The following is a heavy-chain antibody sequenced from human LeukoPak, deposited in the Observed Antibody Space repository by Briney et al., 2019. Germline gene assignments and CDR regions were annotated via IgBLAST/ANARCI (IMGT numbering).Heavy chain of an antibody. Sequence: ASVKVSCKASGYTFTSYGISWVRQAPGQGLEWMGWISAYNGNTNYAQKLQGRVTMTTDTSTSTAYMELRSLRSEDTAVYYCALGPRDGYNYYYYYMDVWGKGTTVTVSS. CDR3: ALGPRDGYNYYYYYMDV. J-gene: IGHJ6*03. CDR2: ISAYNGNT. V-gene: IGHV1-18*01. CDR1: GYTFTSYG. D-gene: IGHD5-24*01.